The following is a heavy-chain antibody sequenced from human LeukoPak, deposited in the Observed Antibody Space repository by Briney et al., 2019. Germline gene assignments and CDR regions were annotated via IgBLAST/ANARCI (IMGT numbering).Heavy chain of an antibody. CDR2: ITSSGDTI. D-gene: IGHD3-10*01. Sequence: PGGSLRLSCTTSVFPFSRYSMNWVRQAPGKGLEWVSYITSSGDTIYYADSVKGRFTISRDNSKNTLYLQMNSLRAEDTAVYYCAKEQTYYYGSGSHNWFDPWGQGTLVTVSS. CDR1: VFPFSRYS. J-gene: IGHJ5*02. CDR3: AKEQTYYYGSGSHNWFDP. V-gene: IGHV3-48*01.